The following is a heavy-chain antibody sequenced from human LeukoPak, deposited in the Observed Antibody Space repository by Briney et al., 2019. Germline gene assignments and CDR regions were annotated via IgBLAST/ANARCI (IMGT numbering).Heavy chain of an antibody. CDR3: ARQHSDPYNRNYAGGRPHAFDI. CDR1: GYSFTSYW. V-gene: IGHV5-51*01. J-gene: IGHJ3*02. Sequence: GESLKISCKGSGYSFTSYWIGWVRQMPGKGLEWMGIIYPGDSDTRYSPSFQGQVTISADKSISTAYPQWSSLKASDTAMYYCARQHSDPYNRNYAGGRPHAFDIWGQGTMVTVSS. CDR2: IYPGDSDT. D-gene: IGHD1-7*01.